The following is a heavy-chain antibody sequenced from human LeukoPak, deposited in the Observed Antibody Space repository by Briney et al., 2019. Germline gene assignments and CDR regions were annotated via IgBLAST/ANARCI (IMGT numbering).Heavy chain of an antibody. D-gene: IGHD6-19*01. CDR3: GKDGPPPRYSSGWCNGMDV. J-gene: IGHJ6*02. CDR2: ISGSGGST. CDR1: GFTFSSYA. V-gene: IGHV3-23*01. Sequence: GGSLRLSCAASGFTFSSYAMSWVRQAPGKGLEWVSAISGSGGSTYYADSVKGRFTISRDNSKNTLYLQMNSLRAEDTAVYYCGKDGPPPRYSSGWCNGMDVWGQGTTVTVSS.